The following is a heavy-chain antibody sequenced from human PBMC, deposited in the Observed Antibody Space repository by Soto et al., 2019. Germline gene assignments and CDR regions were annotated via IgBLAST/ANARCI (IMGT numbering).Heavy chain of an antibody. CDR2: INHRGSI. CDR3: ARGSRMRIPAASGRDYYYHGLDV. D-gene: IGHD2-15*01. Sequence: QVQLQQWGAGLLKPSETLSLNCAVYGGSFSGYYWSWIRQPPGKGLEWIGEINHRGSINYNPSLKSRVTLSVDTSTNQFPPKRTSVTAADTAVFYCARGSRMRIPAASGRDYYYHGLDVWGQGPAVTVSS. V-gene: IGHV4-34*01. J-gene: IGHJ6*02. CDR1: GGSFSGYY.